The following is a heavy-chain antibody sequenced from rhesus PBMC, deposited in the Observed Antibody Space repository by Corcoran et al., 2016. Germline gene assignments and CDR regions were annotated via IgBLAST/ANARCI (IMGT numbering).Heavy chain of an antibody. CDR2: INSGGGST. CDR1: GFTFSSYA. CDR3: AKGRTDAFDF. J-gene: IGHJ3*01. V-gene: IGHV3-119*01. Sequence: EVQLVETGGCLVPPGGSLRLSCAVSGFTFSSYAMQWVRQAPGKGLEWISAINSGGGSTYYADSVKGRFTISRDNAKNSLYLQMNSLRAEDTAVYYCAKGRTDAFDFWGQGLRVTVSS.